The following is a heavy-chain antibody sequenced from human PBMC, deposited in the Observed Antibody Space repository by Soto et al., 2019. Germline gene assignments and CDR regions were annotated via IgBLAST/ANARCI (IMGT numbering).Heavy chain of an antibody. CDR2: ISYDGSNK. J-gene: IGHJ6*02. CDR1: GFTFSSYG. V-gene: IGHV3-30*03. Sequence: QVQLVESGGGVVQPGRSLRLSCAASGFTFSSYGMHWVRQAPGKGLEWVAVISYDGSNKYYADSVKGRFTISRDNSKNTLYLQMNSLRAEDTAVYYCAGDRLYYYYGMDVWGQGTTVTVFS. CDR3: AGDRLYYYYGMDV.